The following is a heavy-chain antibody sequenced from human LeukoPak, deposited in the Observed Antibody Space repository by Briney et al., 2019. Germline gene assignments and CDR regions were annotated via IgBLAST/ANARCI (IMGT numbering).Heavy chain of an antibody. D-gene: IGHD6-19*01. CDR3: AKPYSSAPRGSDFDY. Sequence: GGSLRLSCAASGFTFSTYGMHWVRQAPGKGLEWVAVISSDGSNKYYADSVKGRFTISRDNSKNTLYLQMNSLRPEDTAVYYCAKPYSSAPRGSDFDYWGQGTLVTVSS. CDR1: GFTFSTYG. CDR2: ISSDGSNK. J-gene: IGHJ4*02. V-gene: IGHV3-30*18.